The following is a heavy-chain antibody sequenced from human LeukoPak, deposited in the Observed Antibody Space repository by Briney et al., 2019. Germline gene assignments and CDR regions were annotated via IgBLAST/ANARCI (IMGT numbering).Heavy chain of an antibody. D-gene: IGHD6-19*01. CDR1: GGSISSSNW. CDR3: ARVSHSSGWYFDY. V-gene: IGHV4-4*02. CDR2: IYHSGST. Sequence: SETLSLTCAVSGGSISSSNWWSWVRQPPGKGLEWIGEIYHSGSTNYNPSLESRVTISVDKSKNQFSLKLSSVTAADTAVYYCARVSHSSGWYFDYWGQGTLVTVSS. J-gene: IGHJ4*02.